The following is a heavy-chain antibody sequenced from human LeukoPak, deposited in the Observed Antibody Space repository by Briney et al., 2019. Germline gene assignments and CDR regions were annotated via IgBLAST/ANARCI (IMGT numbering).Heavy chain of an antibody. J-gene: IGHJ4*02. CDR2: IYSGGET. Sequence: SETLSLTCTVSGDSISSSHYYAGWIRQAPGKWLEWIGSIYSGGETHYNPSLNSRVTIFLDTSKNRFSLNLISVTATDTAVYYCVRDYSNFVQGDWGQGTLVTVSS. CDR1: GDSISSSHYY. D-gene: IGHD4-11*01. V-gene: IGHV4-39*02. CDR3: VRDYSNFVQGD.